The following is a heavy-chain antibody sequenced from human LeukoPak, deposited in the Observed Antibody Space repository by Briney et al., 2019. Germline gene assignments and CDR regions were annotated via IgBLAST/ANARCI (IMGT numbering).Heavy chain of an antibody. CDR1: GYTFTSYG. Sequence: ASVKVSCKASGYTFTSYGISWVRQAPGQGLEWMGWISAYNGNTNYAQKLRGRVTMTTDTSTSTAYMELRSLRSDDTAVYYCARARVDRTATRYYYDSSGYSYYFDYWGQGTLVTVSS. CDR3: ARARVDRTATRYYYDSSGYSYYFDY. J-gene: IGHJ4*02. V-gene: IGHV1-18*01. D-gene: IGHD3-22*01. CDR2: ISAYNGNT.